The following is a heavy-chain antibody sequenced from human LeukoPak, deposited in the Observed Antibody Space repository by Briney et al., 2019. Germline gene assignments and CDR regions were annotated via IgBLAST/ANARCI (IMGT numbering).Heavy chain of an antibody. Sequence: SETLSLTCTVFGGSISSSSHYWGWIRQPPGEGLEWIGSIYFSGSTYYSPSLKSRVTISVDPSTNQFSLKLSSVTAADTAVYFCARHQWLGPFDSWGQGTLVTVSS. D-gene: IGHD6-19*01. CDR1: GGSISSSSHY. CDR3: ARHQWLGPFDS. CDR2: IYFSGST. J-gene: IGHJ4*02. V-gene: IGHV4-39*01.